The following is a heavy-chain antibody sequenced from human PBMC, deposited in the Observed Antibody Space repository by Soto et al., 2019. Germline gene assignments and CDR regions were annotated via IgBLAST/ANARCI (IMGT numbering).Heavy chain of an antibody. CDR2: ISYDGSNK. J-gene: IGHJ6*02. V-gene: IGHV3-30*18. CDR3: AKVREIAAAGNPYYYYYGMDV. D-gene: IGHD6-13*01. CDR1: GFTFSSYG. Sequence: QVQLVESGGGVVQPGGSLRLSCAASGFTFSSYGMHWVRQAPGKGLEWVAVISYDGSNKYYADSVKGRFTISRDNSKNSLYLQMNSLRAEDTAVYYCAKVREIAAAGNPYYYYYGMDVWGQGTTVTVSS.